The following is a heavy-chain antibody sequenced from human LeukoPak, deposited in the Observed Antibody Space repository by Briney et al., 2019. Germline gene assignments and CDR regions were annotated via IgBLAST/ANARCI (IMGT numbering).Heavy chain of an antibody. Sequence: PSETLSLTCTVSGGSVSSGSYYWSWIRQPPGKGLEWIGYIYYSGSTNYNPSLKSRVTISVDTSKNQFSLKLSSVTAADTALYYCATSYDRAAFDIWGQGTMVTVSS. CDR3: ATSYDRAAFDI. D-gene: IGHD3-22*01. V-gene: IGHV4-61*01. CDR1: GGSVSSGSYY. J-gene: IGHJ3*02. CDR2: IYYSGST.